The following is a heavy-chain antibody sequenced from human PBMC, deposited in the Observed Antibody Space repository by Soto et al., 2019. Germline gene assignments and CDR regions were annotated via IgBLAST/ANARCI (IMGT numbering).Heavy chain of an antibody. CDR2: IVVGSGNT. D-gene: IGHD3-10*02. Sequence: ASVKVSCKASGFTFTSSAVQWVRQARGQRLEWIGWIVVGSGNTNYAQKFQGWVTMTRDTSISTAYMELSRLRSDDTAVDYCGRSVYYYVWGGPYKSLYYLSGRDVGGKGTRVAVSS. V-gene: IGHV1-58*01. CDR1: GFTFTSSA. CDR3: GRSVYYYVWGGPYKSLYYLSGRDV. J-gene: IGHJ6*04.